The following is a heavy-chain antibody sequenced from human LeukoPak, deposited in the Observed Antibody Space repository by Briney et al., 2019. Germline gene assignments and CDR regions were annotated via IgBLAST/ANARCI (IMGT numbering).Heavy chain of an antibody. D-gene: IGHD2-15*01. V-gene: IGHV4-39*01. CDR2: IYYSGST. Sequence: SETLSLTCTVSGGSISSSSYYWGWIRQPPGKGLEWIGSIYYSGSTYYNPSLKSRVTISVDTSKNQFSLKLSSVTAADTAVYYCARLVVVVAPVDYWGQGTLVTVSS. J-gene: IGHJ4*02. CDR1: GGSISSSSYY. CDR3: ARLVVVVAPVDY.